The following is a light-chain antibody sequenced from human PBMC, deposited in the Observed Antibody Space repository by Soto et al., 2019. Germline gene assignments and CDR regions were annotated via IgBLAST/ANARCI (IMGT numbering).Light chain of an antibody. Sequence: SYELTQPPSVSVAPGQTARITCGGNNIGGKSVHWYQQKPGQAPVLVVYDDSDRPSGIPERFSGSNSVNTATLTISRVAAGDEADYYCQVWESGRGVFGTGTKVTGL. CDR2: DDS. CDR3: QVWESGRGV. J-gene: IGLJ1*01. CDR1: NIGGKS. V-gene: IGLV3-21*02.